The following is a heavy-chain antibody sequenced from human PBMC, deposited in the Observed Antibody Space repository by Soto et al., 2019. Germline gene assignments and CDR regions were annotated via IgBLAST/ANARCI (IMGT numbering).Heavy chain of an antibody. Sequence: GASVKVSCQASGYTFTSYAMHWGRPAPGKSLEWMGWTNAGNGNTKYSQKFQGRVTITRDTSASTAYMELSSLRSEDTAVYYCARGGGRVVATGYYGMDVWGQGTTLTVSS. CDR3: ARGGGRVVATGYYGMDV. J-gene: IGHJ6*02. CDR2: TNAGNGNT. CDR1: GYTFTSYA. V-gene: IGHV1-3*01. D-gene: IGHD5-12*01.